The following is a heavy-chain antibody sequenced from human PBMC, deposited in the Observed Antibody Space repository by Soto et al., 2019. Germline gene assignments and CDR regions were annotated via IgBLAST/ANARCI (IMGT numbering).Heavy chain of an antibody. CDR2: IDGSGTTK. CDR1: GFTFNDFE. V-gene: IGHV3-48*03. J-gene: IGHJ4*02. D-gene: IGHD3-10*01. CDR3: ARGFGRFNY. Sequence: EVQLLESGGGLVQPGGSLRLSCGVSGFTFNDFEMNWVRQAPGKGLEWLAYIDGSGTTKKYADSVRGRFTISRDNPNNSLFLPMSSLSAADTAIYSCARGFGRFNYGGQGTLVSVSS.